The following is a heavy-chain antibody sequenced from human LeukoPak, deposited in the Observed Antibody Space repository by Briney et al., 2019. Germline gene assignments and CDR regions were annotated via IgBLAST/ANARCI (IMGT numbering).Heavy chain of an antibody. J-gene: IGHJ5*02. CDR2: FSGSGGST. V-gene: IGHV3-23*01. Sequence: GGSLRLSCAASGFTFSSYAMSWVRQAPGKGLEWGSTFSGSGGSTYYADSVKGRFTISRDNSKNTLYLQMNSLRAEDTAVYYCAKDYNWNYAPHNWFDPWGQGTLVTVSS. CDR3: AKDYNWNYAPHNWFDP. CDR1: GFTFSSYA. D-gene: IGHD1-7*01.